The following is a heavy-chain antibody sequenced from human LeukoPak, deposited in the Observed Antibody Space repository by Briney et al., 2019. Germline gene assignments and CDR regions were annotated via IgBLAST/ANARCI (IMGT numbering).Heavy chain of an antibody. Sequence: GGSLRLSCAVSGFTVSSNYMSWVRQAPGKGLEWVSVIYSGGSTYYADSVKGRFTTSRDDAKDSVYLQMESLRVEDTAIYYCARNFDSWGQGTLVTVSS. CDR3: ARNFDS. J-gene: IGHJ4*02. CDR2: IYSGGST. CDR1: GFTVSSNY. V-gene: IGHV3-66*01.